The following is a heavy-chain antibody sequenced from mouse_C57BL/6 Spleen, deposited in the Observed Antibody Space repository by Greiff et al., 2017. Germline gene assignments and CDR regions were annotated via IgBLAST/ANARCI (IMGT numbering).Heavy chain of an antibody. CDR3: VRQRDLYWYFDV. D-gene: IGHD3-3*01. V-gene: IGHV10-1*01. CDR1: GFSFNTYA. J-gene: IGHJ1*03. CDR2: IRSKSNNYAT. Sequence: EVQGVESGGGLVQPKGSLKLSCAASGFSFNTYAMNWVRQAPGKGLEWVARIRSKSNNYATYYADSVKDRFTISRDDSESMLYLQMNNLKTEDTAMYYCVRQRDLYWYFDVWGTGTTVTVSS.